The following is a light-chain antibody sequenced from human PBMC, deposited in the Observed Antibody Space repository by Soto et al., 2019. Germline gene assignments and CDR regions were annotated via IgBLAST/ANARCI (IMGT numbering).Light chain of an antibody. CDR3: ETWGTGLAV. CDR2: LNSDGSH. J-gene: IGLJ7*01. Sequence: QSVLTQSPSASASLGASVKLTCTLSSWHSSDAIAWHQQQPEKGTRYLLKLNSDGSHSKGDGIPDRFSGSSSGAERYLTIYSLQYEDEADYSCETWGTGLAVFGGGTQLTVL. V-gene: IGLV4-69*01. CDR1: SWHSSDA.